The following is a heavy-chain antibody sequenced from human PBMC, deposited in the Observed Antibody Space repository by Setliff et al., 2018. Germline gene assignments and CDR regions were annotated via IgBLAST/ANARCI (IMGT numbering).Heavy chain of an antibody. CDR1: GYSFSDFY. CDR2: IDPRDDFT. CDR3: AIDYGPTGTPYH. J-gene: IGHJ4*02. V-gene: IGHV1-69-2*01. Sequence: ASVKVSCKASGYSFSDFYMHWVRQVPGEGLEALGRIDPRDDFTVYAERFKDRLTITADTSTDTSYMEMSSLGFEDTAVYYCAIDYGPTGTPYHWGQGTPVTVPQ. D-gene: IGHD1-1*01.